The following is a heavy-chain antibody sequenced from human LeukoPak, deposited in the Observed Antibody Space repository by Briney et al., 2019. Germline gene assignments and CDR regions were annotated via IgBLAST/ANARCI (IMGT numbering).Heavy chain of an antibody. D-gene: IGHD2-2*01. V-gene: IGHV1-46*01. CDR1: GYTFTSYY. J-gene: IGHJ5*02. Sequence: GASVKVSCKASGYTFTSYYMHWVRQAPGQGLEWMGIINPSGGSTSYAQKFQGRVTMTRDTSTSTVYMELSSLRSEDTAVYYCARDRRGYCSSTSRSNWFDPWGQGTLVTVSS. CDR2: INPSGGST. CDR3: ARDRRGYCSSTSRSNWFDP.